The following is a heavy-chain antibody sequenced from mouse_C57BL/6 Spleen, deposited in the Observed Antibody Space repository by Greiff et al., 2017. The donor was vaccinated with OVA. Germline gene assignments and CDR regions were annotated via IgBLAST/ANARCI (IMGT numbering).Heavy chain of an antibody. J-gene: IGHJ2*01. CDR1: GYSITSGYY. CDR2: ISYDGSN. Sequence: EVKLQESGPGLVKPSQSLSLTCSVTGYSITSGYYWNWIRQFPGNKLEWMGYISYDGSNNYNPSLKNRISLTRDTSKNPFFLKLKSVTTEDTATYYCARDSSGYPPFDYWGQGTTLTVSS. D-gene: IGHD3-2*02. CDR3: ARDSSGYPPFDY. V-gene: IGHV3-6*01.